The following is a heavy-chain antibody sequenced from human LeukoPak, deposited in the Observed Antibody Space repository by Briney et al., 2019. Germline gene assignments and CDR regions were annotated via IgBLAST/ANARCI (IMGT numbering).Heavy chain of an antibody. J-gene: IGHJ6*02. D-gene: IGHD6-19*01. CDR2: IYPGDSDT. Sequence: GESLKISCKGSGYSFTSYWIGWVRQMPGKGLEWMGIIYPGDSDTRYSPSFQGQVTISADKSISTAYLQWSSPKASDTAMYYCARSAVAGTTKDGMDVWGQGTTVTVSS. V-gene: IGHV5-51*01. CDR1: GYSFTSYW. CDR3: ARSAVAGTTKDGMDV.